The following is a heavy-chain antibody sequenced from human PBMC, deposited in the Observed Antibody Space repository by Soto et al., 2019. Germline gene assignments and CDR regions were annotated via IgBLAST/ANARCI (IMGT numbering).Heavy chain of an antibody. D-gene: IGHD3-3*01. CDR3: ARTPKGFLEWLLHFDY. CDR2: ISGSGGST. V-gene: IGHV3-23*01. CDR1: GFTFSSYA. J-gene: IGHJ4*02. Sequence: GGSLRLSCAASGFTFSSYAMSWVRQAPGKGLEWVSAISGSGGSTYYADSVKGRFTISRDNSKNTLYLQMNSLRAEDTAVYYCARTPKGFLEWLLHFDYWGQGTLVTVSS.